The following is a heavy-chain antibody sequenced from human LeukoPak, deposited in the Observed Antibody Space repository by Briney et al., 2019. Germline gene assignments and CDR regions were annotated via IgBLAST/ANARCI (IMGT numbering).Heavy chain of an antibody. CDR1: SGSTSGYT. J-gene: IGHJ4*02. CDR3: ARVKEGVAAPRGFDY. Sequence: ESLSLTCTLPSGSTSGYTTSWVRHPPEDGLGWIGYIYYEARTNNKHSLKSRVSPSVYTSKNQFSLKLTSVTAADAAVYYCARVKEGVAAPRGFDYWGQGTLVTVSS. V-gene: IGHV4-59*01. D-gene: IGHD6-19*01. CDR2: IYYEART.